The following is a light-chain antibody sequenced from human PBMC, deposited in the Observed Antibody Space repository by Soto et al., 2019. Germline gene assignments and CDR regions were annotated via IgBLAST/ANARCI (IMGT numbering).Light chain of an antibody. CDR3: QQSYSTLWT. CDR1: QSISSY. Sequence: DIQMTQSPSSLSASVGDRVTITCRASQSISSYLNWYQQKPGKAPKLLIYAASSLQSGVPTRFSGSGSGTDFTLIISSLQPEAFATYYCQQSYSTLWTFGQGTKVEIK. J-gene: IGKJ1*01. V-gene: IGKV1-39*01. CDR2: AAS.